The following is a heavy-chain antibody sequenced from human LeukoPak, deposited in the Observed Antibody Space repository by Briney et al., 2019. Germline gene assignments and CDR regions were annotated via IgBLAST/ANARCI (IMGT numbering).Heavy chain of an antibody. J-gene: IGHJ3*02. CDR1: GYTFTGYF. V-gene: IGHV1-2*02. CDR2: INPNSGGT. Sequence: ASVKVSCKASGYTFTGYFMHWVRQAPGLGLEWMGWINPNSGGTNYAQKFQGRVTLTRDTSISTAYMELNSLRSDDAALYYCARARASYGGYDYSAFDIWGQGTMVTVSS. D-gene: IGHD5-12*01. CDR3: ARARASYGGYDYSAFDI.